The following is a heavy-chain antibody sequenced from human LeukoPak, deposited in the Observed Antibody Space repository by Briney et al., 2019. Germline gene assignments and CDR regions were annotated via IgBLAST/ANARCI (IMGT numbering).Heavy chain of an antibody. CDR3: ARAPEFGFDTSGYYYFDY. J-gene: IGHJ4*02. Sequence: PGGSLRLSCAASGFSFSSYNMHWVRHAPGQGLEWLACISSSSSYIYYAESIKGRFTISRDNAKNSVFLQLNSLRDDDTAVYFCARAPEFGFDTSGYYYFDYWGQGALVTVSS. V-gene: IGHV3-21*01. CDR2: ISSSSSYI. D-gene: IGHD3-22*01. CDR1: GFSFSSYN.